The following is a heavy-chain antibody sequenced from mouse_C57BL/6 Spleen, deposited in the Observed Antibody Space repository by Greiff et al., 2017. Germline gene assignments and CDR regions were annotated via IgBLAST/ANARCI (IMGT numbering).Heavy chain of an antibody. V-gene: IGHV14-4*01. CDR1: GFNIKDDY. Sequence: DVQLQESGAELVRPGASVKLSCTASGFNIKDDYMHWVKQRPEQGLEWIGWIDPENGDTEYASKFQGKANITADTSYNTAYLQLSSLTSEDTAVYYCSFTTVPYYAMDYWGQGTSVTVSS. CDR2: IDPENGDT. J-gene: IGHJ4*01. D-gene: IGHD1-1*01. CDR3: SFTTVPYYAMDY.